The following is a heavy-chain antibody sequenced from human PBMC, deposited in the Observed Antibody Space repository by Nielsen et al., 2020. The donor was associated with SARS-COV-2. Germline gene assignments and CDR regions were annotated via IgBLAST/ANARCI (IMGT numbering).Heavy chain of an antibody. D-gene: IGHD6-13*01. V-gene: IGHV1-2*04. CDR3: AREPYSSSWYGDY. J-gene: IGHJ4*02. CDR2: INPNSGDT. CDR1: GYTFTGYY. Sequence: ASVKVSCKASGYTFTGYYMHWVRQAPGQGLEWMGWINPNSGDTNYAQKFQGWVTMTRDTSISTAYMELSRLRSEDTAVYYCAREPYSSSWYGDYWGQGTLVTVSS.